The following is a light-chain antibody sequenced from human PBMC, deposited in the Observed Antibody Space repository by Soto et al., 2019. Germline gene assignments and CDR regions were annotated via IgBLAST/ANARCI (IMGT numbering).Light chain of an antibody. Sequence: DIQMTQSPSNLSASVGDRVTITFRASQSISSWLAWYQQKPGKAPKFLIYDASSLESGVPSRFSGSGSGTEFTLTISSLQPDDFATYYCQQYHSYPWTFGQGTKVDIK. J-gene: IGKJ1*01. CDR3: QQYHSYPWT. V-gene: IGKV1-5*01. CDR1: QSISSW. CDR2: DAS.